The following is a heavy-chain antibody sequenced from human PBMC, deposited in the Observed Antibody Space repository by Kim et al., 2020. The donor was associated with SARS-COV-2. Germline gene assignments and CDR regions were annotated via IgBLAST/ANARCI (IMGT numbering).Heavy chain of an antibody. J-gene: IGHJ4*02. D-gene: IGHD5-12*01. CDR2: ISGSGGTT. CDR1: GFAFSSYA. V-gene: IGHV3-23*01. CDR3: AKPPSSGHSGYDPNYFDC. Sequence: GGSLRLSCAASGFAFSSYAMSWVRQAPGKGLQWVAAISGSGGTTYYADSVKGRFTISRDNSKNTLYLQVNSLRAEDTAAYFCAKPPSSGHSGYDPNYFDCWGQGTLVTVSS.